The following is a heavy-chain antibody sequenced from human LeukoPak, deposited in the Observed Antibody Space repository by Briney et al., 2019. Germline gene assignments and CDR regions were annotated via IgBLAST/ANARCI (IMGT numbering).Heavy chain of an antibody. CDR2: IYHSGST. D-gene: IGHD3-10*01. Sequence: SETLSLTCTVSGYSINSGYYWGWIRQPPGKGLEWIGSIYHSGSTYYNPSLKSRVTISVDTSKNQFSLKLSSVTAADTAVYYCARQNYYGSGGYYYYYYYMDVWGKGTTVTISS. J-gene: IGHJ6*03. CDR1: GYSINSGYY. CDR3: ARQNYYGSGGYYYYYYYMDV. V-gene: IGHV4-38-2*02.